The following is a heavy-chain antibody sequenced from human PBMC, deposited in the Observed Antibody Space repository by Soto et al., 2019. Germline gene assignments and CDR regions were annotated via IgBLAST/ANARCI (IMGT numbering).Heavy chain of an antibody. D-gene: IGHD4-4*01. CDR2: ISASGGST. J-gene: IGHJ3*02. CDR1: EFIFSTYA. V-gene: IGHV3-23*01. CDR3: AKVPTGEMATVFQAFDI. Sequence: PGGSLRLSCVGSEFIFSTYAMSWVRQAPGKGLEWVSAISASGGSTYYADSVKGRFAVSRDNSKSTLYLQMNSLRDEDTAVYYCAKVPTGEMATVFQAFDIWGQGTMVTVS.